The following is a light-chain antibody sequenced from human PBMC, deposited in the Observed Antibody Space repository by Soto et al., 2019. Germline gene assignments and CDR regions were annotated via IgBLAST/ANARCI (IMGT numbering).Light chain of an antibody. Sequence: QSALTQPASVSCSPGLSISISCAGTSADIGAYDHVSWYQQHPGKAPKLIIYDVSSRPSGVSNRFSGSKSANTASLTIFGLQAEDEADYFCSSYTDFSLYVFGNGTKVTVL. CDR1: SADIGAYDH. CDR3: SSYTDFSLYV. J-gene: IGLJ1*01. V-gene: IGLV2-14*01. CDR2: DVS.